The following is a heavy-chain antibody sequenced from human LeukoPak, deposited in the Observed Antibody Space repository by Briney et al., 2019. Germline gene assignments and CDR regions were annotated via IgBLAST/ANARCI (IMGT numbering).Heavy chain of an antibody. CDR1: GFPFSNYW. Sequence: PGGSLRLSCAASGFPFSNYWMHWVRQAPGKGLVWVSRVNSDGSTTNYADSVKGRFTISRDTAENKLYMRMNSLRPEDTAVYYCARGYYSSSRFDSWGQGTLVTVSS. CDR3: ARGYYSSSRFDS. CDR2: VNSDGSTT. V-gene: IGHV3-74*01. D-gene: IGHD6-13*01. J-gene: IGHJ4*02.